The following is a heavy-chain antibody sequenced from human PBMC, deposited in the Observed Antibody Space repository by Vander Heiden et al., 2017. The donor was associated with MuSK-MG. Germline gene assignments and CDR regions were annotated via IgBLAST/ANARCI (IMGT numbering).Heavy chain of an antibody. CDR2: IIPILGIA. CDR3: ARTYCSGGSCYSRAFDY. CDR1: GGHFSSSA. J-gene: IGHJ4*02. V-gene: IGHV1-69*04. Sequence: QVQLVQSGAEVKKPGSSVKVSCKASGGHFSSSAISWVRQAPGQGLEWMGRIIPILGIANYAQKFQGRVTITADKSTSTAYMELSSLRSEDTAVYYCARTYCSGGSCYSRAFDYWGQGTLVTVSS. D-gene: IGHD2-15*01.